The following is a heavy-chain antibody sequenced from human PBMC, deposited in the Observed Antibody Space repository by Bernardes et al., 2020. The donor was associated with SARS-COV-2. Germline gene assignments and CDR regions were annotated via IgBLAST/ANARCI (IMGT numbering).Heavy chain of an antibody. CDR1: GFTFSSYG. V-gene: IGHV3-33*08. CDR2: IWFDGSKT. J-gene: IGHJ4*02. CDR3: ARESGTRIDS. D-gene: IGHD3-10*01. Sequence: GGSLRLSCAGSGFTFSSYGLHWVRQVPGKGLEWITGIWFDGSKTFYLDSLKGRFTISRDNSKNTLYLQMNSLRAEDTALYYCARESGTRIDSWGQGTLVTVSS.